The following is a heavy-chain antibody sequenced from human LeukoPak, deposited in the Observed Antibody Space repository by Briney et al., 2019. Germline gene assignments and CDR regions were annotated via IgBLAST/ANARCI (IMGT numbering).Heavy chain of an antibody. CDR3: ANWDIVATIIEN. CDR2: ISGSGGST. D-gene: IGHD5-12*01. V-gene: IGHV3-23*01. J-gene: IGHJ4*02. Sequence: GSLRLSCAASGFTFSSYAMSWVRQAPGKGLEWVSAISGSGGSTYYADSVKGRFTISRDNSKNTLYLQMNSLRAEDTAVYYCANWDIVATIIENWGQGTLVTVFS. CDR1: GFTFSSYA.